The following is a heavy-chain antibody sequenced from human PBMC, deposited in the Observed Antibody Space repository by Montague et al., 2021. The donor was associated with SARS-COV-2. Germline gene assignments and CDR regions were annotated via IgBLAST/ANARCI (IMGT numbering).Heavy chain of an antibody. V-gene: IGHV4-34*01. CDR1: GGSFSGYY. Sequence: SETLSLTCAVYGGSFSGYYRSWIRQPPGKGLEWIGEINHSGSTNYNPSLKSRVTISVDTSKNQFSLKLSSVTAADTAVYYCARGLWHSVVVIAMRDGYYGMDVWGQGTTVTVSS. CDR2: INHSGST. J-gene: IGHJ6*02. CDR3: ARGLWHSVVVIAMRDGYYGMDV. D-gene: IGHD2-21*01.